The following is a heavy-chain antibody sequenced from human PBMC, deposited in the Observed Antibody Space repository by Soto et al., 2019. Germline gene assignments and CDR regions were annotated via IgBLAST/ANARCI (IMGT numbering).Heavy chain of an antibody. V-gene: IGHV3-30*18. D-gene: IGHD6-19*01. J-gene: IGHJ4*03. CDR3: AKDQNQWLAQYYFDY. CDR1: GFTFSSYA. Sequence: QVQLVESGGGVVQPGRSLRLSCAASGFTFSSYAMHWVRQAPGKGLEWVAVISYDGSKKFYADSVKGRFTISRDDSKNTVYLQMNSLRTEDTAIYHCAKDQNQWLAQYYFDYWCQGTTVTVSS. CDR2: ISYDGSKK.